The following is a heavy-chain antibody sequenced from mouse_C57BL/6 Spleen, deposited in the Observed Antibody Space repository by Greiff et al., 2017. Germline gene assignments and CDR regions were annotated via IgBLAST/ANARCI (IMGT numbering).Heavy chain of an antibody. CDR2: ISDGGSYT. V-gene: IGHV5-4*01. CDR3: ARDDYSNPFAY. CDR1: GFTFSSYA. Sequence: DVMLVESGGGLVKPGGSLKLSCAASGFTFSSYAMSWVRQTPEKRLEWVATISDGGSYTYYPANVKGRFTISRDNAKNNLYLQMSHLNSEDTAMYYCARDDYSNPFAYWRQGTLGTVSA. D-gene: IGHD2-5*01. J-gene: IGHJ3*01.